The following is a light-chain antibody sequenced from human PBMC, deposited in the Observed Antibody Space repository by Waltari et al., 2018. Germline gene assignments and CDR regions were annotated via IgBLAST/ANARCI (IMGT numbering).Light chain of an antibody. Sequence: CRASRSVPRSVACYQQKPGQAPKHPIYGASTRATGIPDRFTGSGSGTDFSLTISSLEPEDFAIYFCQHYVRLPATFGQGTKVEIK. CDR1: RSVPRS. J-gene: IGKJ1*01. CDR3: QHYVRLPAT. CDR2: GAS. V-gene: IGKV3-20*01.